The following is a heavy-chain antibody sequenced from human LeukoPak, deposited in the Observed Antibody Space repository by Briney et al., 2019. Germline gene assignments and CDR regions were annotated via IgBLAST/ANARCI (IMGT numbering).Heavy chain of an antibody. CDR2: ISSSGSTI. CDR1: GFTFSSYE. CDR3: ARDLSTPLFSY. J-gene: IGHJ4*02. V-gene: IGHV3-48*03. D-gene: IGHD2-15*01. Sequence: PGGSLRLSCAASGFTFSSYEMNWARQGPGKGPELVSYISSSGSTIYYADSVKGRFTISRDNAKNSLYLQMNSLRAEDTAVYYCARDLSTPLFSYWGQGTLVTVSS.